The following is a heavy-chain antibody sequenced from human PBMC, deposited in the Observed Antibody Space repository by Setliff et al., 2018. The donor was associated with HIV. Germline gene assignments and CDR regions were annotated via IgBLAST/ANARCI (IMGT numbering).Heavy chain of an antibody. Sequence: SETLSLTCGVSGGSFSDYHWTWIRQSPGKGLEWIGEVSDSGNTNYNPSLKSRVTISVDTSKSQFSLKLNSVTAAHTAVYYCARDQSDWFYWGQGTLVTVSS. CDR3: ARDQSDWFY. J-gene: IGHJ4*02. V-gene: IGHV4-34*01. CDR2: VSDSGNT. CDR1: GGSFSDYH. D-gene: IGHD3-3*01.